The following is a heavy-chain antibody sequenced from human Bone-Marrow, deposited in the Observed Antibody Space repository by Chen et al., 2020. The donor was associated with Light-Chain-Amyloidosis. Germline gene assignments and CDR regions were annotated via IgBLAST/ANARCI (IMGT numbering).Heavy chain of an antibody. D-gene: IGHD6-19*01. V-gene: IGHV4-39*07. CDR1: GGSISSSSYY. J-gene: IGHJ4*02. CDR3: ARAGDWQWPADFDY. Sequence: QLQLQESGPGLVKPSETLSLTCTVSGGSISSSSYYWGWIRQPPGKGLKWIGSIYYSGSTYYNPSLKSRVTISVDTSKNQFSLKLGSVTAADTAVYYCARAGDWQWPADFDYWGQGTLVTVSS. CDR2: IYYSGST.